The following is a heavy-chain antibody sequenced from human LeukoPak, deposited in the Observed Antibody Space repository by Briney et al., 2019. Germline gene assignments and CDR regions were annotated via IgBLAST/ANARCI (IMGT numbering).Heavy chain of an antibody. J-gene: IGHJ3*02. CDR2: IYTSGST. CDR3: ARQRGYWSGDFDI. Sequence: SQTLSLTCTVSGGSISSGSYYWSWIRQPAGKGLEGIGRIYTSGSTNYNPPLKSRVTISVDTYKNPFSLKLSSVAAADRAVYYCARQRGYWSGDFDIWGQGTMVTVSS. V-gene: IGHV4-61*02. CDR1: GGSISSGSYY. D-gene: IGHD2-15*01.